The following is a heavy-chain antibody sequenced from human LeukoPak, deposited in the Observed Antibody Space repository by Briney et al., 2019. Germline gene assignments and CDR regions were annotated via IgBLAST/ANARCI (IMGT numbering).Heavy chain of an antibody. CDR2: IYYSGST. CDR3: ARGFRGDNFDY. CDR1: GDSISSSGYS. Sequence: PSETLSLTCTVSGDSISSSGYSWGWIRQPPGKELEWIGSIYYSGSTYYNPSLKSRVTISVDTSKNQFSLKLSSVTAADTAVYFCARGFRGDNFDYWGQGTLVTVSS. D-gene: IGHD7-27*01. J-gene: IGHJ4*02. V-gene: IGHV4-39*07.